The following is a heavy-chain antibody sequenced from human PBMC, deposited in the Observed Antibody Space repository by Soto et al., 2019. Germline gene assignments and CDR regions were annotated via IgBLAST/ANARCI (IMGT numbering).Heavy chain of an antibody. CDR3: AKDLLRDLEWLLNDAFDI. D-gene: IGHD3-3*01. V-gene: IGHV3-30*18. CDR2: ISYDGSNK. J-gene: IGHJ3*02. Sequence: QVQLVESGGGVVQPGRSLRLSCAASGFTFSSYGMHWVRQAPGKGLEWVAIISYDGSNKYYADSVKGRFTISRDNSKNPLYLQMNSLRPEDTAVYYCAKDLLRDLEWLLNDAFDIWGQGTMVTVSS. CDR1: GFTFSSYG.